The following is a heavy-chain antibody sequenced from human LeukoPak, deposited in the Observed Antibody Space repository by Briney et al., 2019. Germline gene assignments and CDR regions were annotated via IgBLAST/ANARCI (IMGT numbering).Heavy chain of an antibody. D-gene: IGHD2-15*01. CDR3: ARDPVDIVVVVAARAFDI. J-gene: IGHJ3*02. V-gene: IGHV1-18*01. CDR2: ISAYNGNT. CDR1: GYTFTSYG. Sequence: GASVKVSCKASGYTFTSYGISWVRQAPGQGLEWMGWISAYNGNTNYAQKLQGRVTMTTDTSTSTAYMELRSLRSDDTAVYYCARDPVDIVVVVAARAFDIWGQGTMVTVSS.